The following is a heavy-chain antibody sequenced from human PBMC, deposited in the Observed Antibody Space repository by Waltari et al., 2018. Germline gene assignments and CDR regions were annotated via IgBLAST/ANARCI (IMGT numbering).Heavy chain of an antibody. CDR2: VRGDGRT. CDR1: GDYMSSTDC. D-gene: IGHD2-15*01. CDR3: ARDRGRGLDLDT. V-gene: IGHV4-4*02. Sequence: QLQLQELGPGLVKPSGTLSLSCAVSGDYMSSTDCWSWVRLSPQQGLEWIGQVRGDGRTIYSPSFASRLTVSLDTSKNRVSLKRTSATAADTAVYYCARDRGRGLDLDTGGPGTLVTVSP. J-gene: IGHJ4*02.